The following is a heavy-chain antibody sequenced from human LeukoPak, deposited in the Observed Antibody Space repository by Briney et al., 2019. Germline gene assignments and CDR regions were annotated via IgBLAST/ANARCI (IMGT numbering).Heavy chain of an antibody. CDR2: IYGADKT. J-gene: IGHJ4*02. CDR3: ARAETAAGSY. D-gene: IGHD6-13*01. V-gene: IGHV3-53*01. CDR1: GFTVNSNY. Sequence: GGSLRLSCAASGFTVNSNYMNWVRQAPGKGLEWVSVIYGADKTQYAGSVKGRFTISRDKSKNTLYLQMNSLRVEDTAVYYCARAETAAGSYWGQGTLVTVSS.